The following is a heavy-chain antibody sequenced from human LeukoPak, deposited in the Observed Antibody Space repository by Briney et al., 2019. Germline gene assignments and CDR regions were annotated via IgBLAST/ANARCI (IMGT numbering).Heavy chain of an antibody. CDR2: ISSSSSYI. CDR1: GFTFTTYS. D-gene: IGHD3/OR15-3a*01. Sequence: SGGSLRLSCAASGFTFTTYSMNWVRQAPGKGLEWVSAISSSSSYIYYADSVKGRFTISRDNAKNSLYLQVNSLRAEDTAVYYCARGLWTAHYYYYYGMDVWGQGTTVTVSS. V-gene: IGHV3-21*01. J-gene: IGHJ6*02. CDR3: ARGLWTAHYYYYYGMDV.